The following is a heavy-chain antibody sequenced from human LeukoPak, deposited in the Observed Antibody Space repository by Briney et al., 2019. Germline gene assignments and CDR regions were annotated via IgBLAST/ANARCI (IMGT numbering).Heavy chain of an antibody. CDR3: ARGPAATWDYYYYYMDV. Sequence: SGGSLRLSCAASGFTFTSYWMHWVRHAPGKGLVWVSRINTAGSSTSYADSVKGRFTISRDNAKNTLYLQMNSLRAEDTAVYYCARGPAATWDYYYYYMDVWGKGTTVTVSS. CDR2: INTAGSST. D-gene: IGHD2-2*01. J-gene: IGHJ6*03. CDR1: GFTFTSYW. V-gene: IGHV3-74*01.